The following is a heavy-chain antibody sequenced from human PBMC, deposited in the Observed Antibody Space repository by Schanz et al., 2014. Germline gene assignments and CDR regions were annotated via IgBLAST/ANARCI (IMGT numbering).Heavy chain of an antibody. CDR2: IGNGGVTI. J-gene: IGHJ4*02. CDR1: GFPFSDYF. CDR3: ARIGGSVFDY. V-gene: IGHV3-11*01. Sequence: QVQLADSGGGLVKPGGSLRLSCTASGFPFSDYFMAWIRQPPGRGLEWVSYIGNGGVTIYYADSVKGRFTISRDNSKNSLYLQMNSLRAEGTAVYSCARIGGSVFDYWAQGTLVTVSS. D-gene: IGHD3-10*01.